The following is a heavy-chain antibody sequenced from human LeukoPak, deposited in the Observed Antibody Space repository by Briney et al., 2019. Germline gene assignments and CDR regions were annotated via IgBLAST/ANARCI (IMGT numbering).Heavy chain of an antibody. CDR1: GGSISNYY. D-gene: IGHD5-18*01. J-gene: IGHJ4*02. CDR2: IYYSGSA. V-gene: IGHV4-59*01. CDR3: ARVRGGYSDGYFFDY. Sequence: SGTLSLTCAVSGGSISNYYWSWIRQPPGKGLEWIGYIYYSGSASYNPSLKSRVTMSVDTSKKQFSLKLSSVTAADTAVYYCARVRGGYSDGYFFDYWGQGTLVTVSS.